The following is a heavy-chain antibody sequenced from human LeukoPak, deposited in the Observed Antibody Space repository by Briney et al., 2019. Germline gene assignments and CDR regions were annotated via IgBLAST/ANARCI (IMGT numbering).Heavy chain of an antibody. CDR2: IYSGGST. Sequence: GGSLRLSCAASGFTVGSNYMSWVRQTPGKGLEWVSVIYSGGSTYYADSVKGRFTISRDNSKNTLYLQMNSLRAEDTAVYYCARGGYYGSGSYYRDYYYYYMDVWGKGTTVTVSS. D-gene: IGHD3-10*01. CDR3: ARGGYYGSGSYYRDYYYYYMDV. J-gene: IGHJ6*03. V-gene: IGHV3-66*02. CDR1: GFTVGSNY.